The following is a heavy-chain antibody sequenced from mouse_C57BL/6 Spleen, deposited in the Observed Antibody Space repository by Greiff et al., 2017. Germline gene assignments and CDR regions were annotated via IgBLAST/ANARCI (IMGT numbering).Heavy chain of an antibody. J-gene: IGHJ4*01. CDR2: ISSGSSTI. V-gene: IGHV5-17*01. Sequence: VQLKESGGGLVKPGGSLKLSCAASGFTFSDYGMHWVRQAPEKGLEWVAYISSGSSTIYYADTVKGRFTISRDNAKNTLFLQMTSLRSEDTAMYYCARVYYDYGDAMDYWGQGTSVTVSS. CDR3: ARVYYDYGDAMDY. CDR1: GFTFSDYG. D-gene: IGHD2-4*01.